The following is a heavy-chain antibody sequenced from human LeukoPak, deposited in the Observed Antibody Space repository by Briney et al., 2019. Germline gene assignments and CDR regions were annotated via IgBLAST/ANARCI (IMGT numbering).Heavy chain of an antibody. CDR2: INPNSGGT. J-gene: IGHJ4*02. CDR3: ARDRRYYDSSGLFDY. D-gene: IGHD3-22*01. V-gene: IGHV1-2*02. CDR1: GYNFVGYY. Sequence: EASVKVSCKGSGYNFVGYYIHWVRQVPGQGLEWMGWINPNSGGTNYAQKFQGRVTMTRDTSISTAYMELSRLRSDDTAVYYCARDRRYYDSSGLFDYWGQGTLVTVSS.